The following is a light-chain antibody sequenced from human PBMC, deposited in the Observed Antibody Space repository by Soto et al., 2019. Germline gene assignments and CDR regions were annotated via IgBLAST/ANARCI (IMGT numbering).Light chain of an antibody. CDR3: MQGTRWPPA. CDR2: KVS. CDR1: QSIVYSDGNIY. J-gene: IGKJ3*01. V-gene: IGKV2-30*01. Sequence: DVVLTQSPLSLPVTLGQPASISCRSSQSIVYSDGNIYLNWFQQRPGQSPRRLIYKVSNRDSGVAERFRGSGSRPDVTLNISGVEPEDVGVYYCMQGTRWPPACGRGTKVDIK.